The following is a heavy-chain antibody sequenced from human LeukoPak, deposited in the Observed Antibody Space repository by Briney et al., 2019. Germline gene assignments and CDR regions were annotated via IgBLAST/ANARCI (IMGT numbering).Heavy chain of an antibody. D-gene: IGHD5-12*01. CDR1: GFTFSSYS. Sequence: PGGSLRPSCAASGFTFSSYSMNWVRQAPGKGLEWVSSISSSSSYIYYADPVKGRFTISRDNAKNSLYLQMNSLRAEDTAVYYCARDSGYGLAFDYWGQGTLVTVSS. CDR2: ISSSSSYI. CDR3: ARDSGYGLAFDY. J-gene: IGHJ4*02. V-gene: IGHV3-21*01.